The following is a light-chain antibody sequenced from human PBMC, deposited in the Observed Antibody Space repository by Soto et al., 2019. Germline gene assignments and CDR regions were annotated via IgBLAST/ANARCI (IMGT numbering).Light chain of an antibody. CDR1: QSISSNY. Sequence: EIVLTQSPGTLSVSPGERATLSCRASQSISSNYLAWYQQKPGQAPRILIYGASNRATGIPDRFSGSGSGTDFTLTISRLEPEESAIYYCQQYVSWTFGQGTKMEIK. V-gene: IGKV3-20*01. J-gene: IGKJ1*01. CDR2: GAS. CDR3: QQYVSWT.